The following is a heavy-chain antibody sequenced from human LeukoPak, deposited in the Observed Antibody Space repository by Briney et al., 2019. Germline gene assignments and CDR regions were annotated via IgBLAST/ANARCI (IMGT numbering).Heavy chain of an antibody. V-gene: IGHV1-69*04. D-gene: IGHD3-22*01. Sequence: SVKVSCKASGGTFSSYAISWVRQAPGQGLEWMGRIIPILGIANYAQKFQGRVTITADKSTSTAYMELSSLRSEDTAVYYCAREIRGGGYYSTTFDYWGQGTLVTVSS. CDR2: IIPILGIA. CDR1: GGTFSSYA. J-gene: IGHJ4*02. CDR3: AREIRGGGYYSTTFDY.